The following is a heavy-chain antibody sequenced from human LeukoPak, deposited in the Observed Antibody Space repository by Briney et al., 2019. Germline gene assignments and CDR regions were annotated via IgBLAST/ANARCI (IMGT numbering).Heavy chain of an antibody. CDR1: GFTFSSYA. Sequence: SGGSLRLSCAASGFTFSSYAMHWVRQAPGKGLEWVAVISYDGSNKYYADSVKGRFTISRDNSKNTLYLQMNSLRAEGTAVYYCAASIIYDHGEYGHFDPWGQGTLVTVSS. CDR2: ISYDGSNK. V-gene: IGHV3-30*04. D-gene: IGHD4-17*01. J-gene: IGHJ5*02. CDR3: AASIIYDHGEYGHFDP.